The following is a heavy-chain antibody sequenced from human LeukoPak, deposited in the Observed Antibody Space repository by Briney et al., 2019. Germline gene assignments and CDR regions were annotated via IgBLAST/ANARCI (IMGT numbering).Heavy chain of an antibody. D-gene: IGHD3-10*01. V-gene: IGHV3-30*18. CDR3: AKDRDSSGSYPSGY. J-gene: IGHJ4*02. Sequence: GGSLRLSCAASGFTPSSYGMHWVRQAPGKGLEWVAVISYDGSNKNYVDSVKGRFTISRDNSKNTLYLQMNSLRPEDTAVYYCAKDRDSSGSYPSGYWGQGTLVTVSS. CDR2: ISYDGSNK. CDR1: GFTPSSYG.